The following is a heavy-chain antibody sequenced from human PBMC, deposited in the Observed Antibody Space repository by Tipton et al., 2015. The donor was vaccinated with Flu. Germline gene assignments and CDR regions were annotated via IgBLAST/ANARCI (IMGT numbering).Heavy chain of an antibody. D-gene: IGHD3-22*01. CDR3: ARARYYDSSGYYYFYYYYGMDV. V-gene: IGHV1-69*01. J-gene: IGHJ6*02. Sequence: QLVQSGAEVKKPGSSVKVSCKASGGTFSSYAISWVRQAPGQGLEWMGGIIPIFGTANYAQKFQGRVTITADESTSTAYMELSSLRSEDTAVYYCARARYYDSSGYYYFYYYYGMDVWGQGTTVTVSS. CDR2: IIPIFGTA. CDR1: GGTFSSYA.